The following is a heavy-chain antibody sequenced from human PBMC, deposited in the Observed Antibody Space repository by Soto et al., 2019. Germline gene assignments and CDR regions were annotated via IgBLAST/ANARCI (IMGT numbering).Heavy chain of an antibody. J-gene: IGHJ4*02. CDR2: IYHSGST. D-gene: IGHD5-18*01. CDR3: ATHTHYSYGYGFDY. Sequence: PSETLSLTCAVSGYSISSGYYWGWIRQPPGKGLEWIGSIYHSGSTYYNPSLKSRVTISVDTSKNQFSLKLSSVTAADTAVYYCATHTHYSYGYGFDYWGQGTLVTVS. V-gene: IGHV4-38-2*01. CDR1: GYSISSGYY.